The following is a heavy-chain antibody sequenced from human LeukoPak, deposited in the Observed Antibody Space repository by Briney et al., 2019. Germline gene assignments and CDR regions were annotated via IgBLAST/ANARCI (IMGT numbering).Heavy chain of an antibody. D-gene: IGHD1-20*01. V-gene: IGHV3-23*01. CDR2: ISSSGGST. CDR1: GFTFSSYP. J-gene: IGHJ4*02. Sequence: PGGSLRLSCAASGFTFSSYPMSWVRQAPGKGLEWVSAISSSGGSTDYTDSVKGRFTISRDNSKNTLYLQMNSLRAEDTAVYYCAKKMSITAASQVDYWGQGTLVTVSS. CDR3: AKKMSITAASQVDY.